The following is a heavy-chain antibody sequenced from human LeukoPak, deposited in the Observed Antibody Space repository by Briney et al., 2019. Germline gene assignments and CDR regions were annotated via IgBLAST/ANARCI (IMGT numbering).Heavy chain of an antibody. J-gene: IGHJ4*02. CDR3: ARDRTGWASDY. CDR2: IHYTGIT. CDR1: GDSISNGRYY. D-gene: IGHD1-14*01. V-gene: IGHV4-39*07. Sequence: SETSSLTCTVSGDSISNGRYYWSWIRQPPGGGLEWIGSIHYTGITSYTPSLESRVSISLDTSKNQYSLNLRSGTAADTAVYYCARDRTGWASDYWGQGTLVTVSS.